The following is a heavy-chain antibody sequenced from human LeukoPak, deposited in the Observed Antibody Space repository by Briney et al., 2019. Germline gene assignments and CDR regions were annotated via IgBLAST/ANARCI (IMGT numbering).Heavy chain of an antibody. D-gene: IGHD3-9*01. CDR2: IKQDGSEK. J-gene: IGHJ5*02. CDR1: GFTFSSYW. CDR3: ARKNYDILTGYQDNWFDP. Sequence: GGSLRLSCAASGFTFSSYWMSWVRQAPGKGLEWVANIKQDGSEKYYVDSVKGRFTISRDNAKNSLYLQMNSLRAEDTAVYYRARKNYDILTGYQDNWFDPWGQGTLVTVSS. V-gene: IGHV3-7*01.